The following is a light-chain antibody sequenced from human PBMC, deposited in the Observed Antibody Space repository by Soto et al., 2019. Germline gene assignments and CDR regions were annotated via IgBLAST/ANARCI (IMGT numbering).Light chain of an antibody. Sequence: QSVLTQPASVSGSPGQSITISCTGTSSDVGGYNYVSWYQHHPGKAPKLMIYDVSNRPSGVSNRFSGSKSGNTASLTISGLQPEDEADYSCSSYTTSSTLGVFGTGTKVTVL. CDR2: DVS. J-gene: IGLJ1*01. CDR3: SSYTTSSTLGV. CDR1: SSDVGGYNY. V-gene: IGLV2-14*03.